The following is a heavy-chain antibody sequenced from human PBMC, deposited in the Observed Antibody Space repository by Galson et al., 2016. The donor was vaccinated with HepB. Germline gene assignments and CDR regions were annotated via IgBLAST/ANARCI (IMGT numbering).Heavy chain of an antibody. CDR3: ARHPQNNL. V-gene: IGHV3-53*01. CDR2: IYSGGRT. CDR1: GFTVSNNY. J-gene: IGHJ4*02. Sequence: SLRLSCAASGFTVSNNYMSWVRQAPGKGLEGVSVIYSGGRTYYTDSVKGRFTISRDSSKNTLYLQMNSLRAEDTAVYYCARHPQNNLWGQGTLVTVPS. D-gene: IGHD1/OR15-1a*01.